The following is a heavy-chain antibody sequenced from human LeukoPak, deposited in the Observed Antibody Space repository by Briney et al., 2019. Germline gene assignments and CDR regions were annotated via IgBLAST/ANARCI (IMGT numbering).Heavy chain of an antibody. Sequence: SVTVSFTASGGTFGSYAISWVRQAPGQGLEWMGRIIPIFNMVYYAQKFQGRVTITADKSTSTAYMELSGLTSEDSAVYYCARDGDSGWYWFDYWGQGILVTVSS. CDR3: ARDGDSGWYWFDY. CDR2: IIPIFNMV. V-gene: IGHV1-69*04. CDR1: GGTFGSYA. D-gene: IGHD6-19*01. J-gene: IGHJ4*02.